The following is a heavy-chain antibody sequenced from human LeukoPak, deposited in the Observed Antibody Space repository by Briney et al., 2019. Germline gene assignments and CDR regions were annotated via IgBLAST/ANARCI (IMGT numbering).Heavy chain of an antibody. CDR2: IYPGTSDT. Sequence: PGESLKISCKGSGYSFTTYWIGWVRQAPGKGLEWMGIIYPGTSDTQYTPPFQGQVTISVDKSTSTAYLQWSSLKASDTAMYYCAWRKYFSTWFEPWGQGTLVTVSS. J-gene: IGHJ5*02. CDR1: GYSFTTYW. CDR3: AWRKYFSTWFEP. V-gene: IGHV5-51*01. D-gene: IGHD1-14*01.